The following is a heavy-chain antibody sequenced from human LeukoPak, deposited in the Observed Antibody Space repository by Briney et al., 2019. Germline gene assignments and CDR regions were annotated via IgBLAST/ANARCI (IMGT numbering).Heavy chain of an antibody. CDR2: IYSGGST. V-gene: IGHV3-53*05. Sequence: GGSLRLSCAASGFTVSSNYMSWVRQAPWKGLEWVSVIYSGGSTYYADSVKGRFTISRDNSKNTLYLQMNSLRAEDTAVYYCAKMSEPYYDSSGYVDYWGQGTLVTVSS. D-gene: IGHD3-22*01. CDR1: GFTVSSNY. CDR3: AKMSEPYYDSSGYVDY. J-gene: IGHJ4*02.